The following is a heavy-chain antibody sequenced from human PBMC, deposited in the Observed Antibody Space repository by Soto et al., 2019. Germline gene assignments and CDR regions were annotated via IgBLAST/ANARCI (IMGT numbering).Heavy chain of an antibody. J-gene: IGHJ4*02. Sequence: ASVKVSCKASGYTFTSYGISWVRQAPGQGLEWMGWIGAYNGNTNYAQKLQGRVTMTTDTSTSTAYMELRSLRSDDTAVYYCASTYCSGGKCHYFDYWGQGTLVTVS. V-gene: IGHV1-18*01. CDR3: ASTYCSGGKCHYFDY. D-gene: IGHD2-15*01. CDR1: GYTFTSYG. CDR2: IGAYNGNT.